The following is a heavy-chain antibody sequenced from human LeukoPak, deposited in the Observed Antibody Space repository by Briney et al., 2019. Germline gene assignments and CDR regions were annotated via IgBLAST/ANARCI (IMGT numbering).Heavy chain of an antibody. Sequence: GGSLRLSCAVSGFTVSSNYTSWVRQAPGKGLEWVSVIYSGGNTYYADSVKGRFTISRDISKNTVYLQLNSLRAEDTAVYYCASGKATSMAQGYWGQGTLVTVSS. CDR3: ASGKATSMAQGY. J-gene: IGHJ4*02. CDR2: IYSGGNT. CDR1: GFTVSSNY. D-gene: IGHD5-18*01. V-gene: IGHV3-53*01.